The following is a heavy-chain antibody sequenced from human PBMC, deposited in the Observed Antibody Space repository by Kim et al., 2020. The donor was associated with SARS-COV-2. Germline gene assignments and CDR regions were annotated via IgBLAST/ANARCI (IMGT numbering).Heavy chain of an antibody. CDR3: ARERAVAVLPFDY. J-gene: IGHJ4*02. Sequence: YAQKFQGRVTTTRDTSISTAYMELSRLRSDDTAVYYCARERAVAVLPFDYWGQGTLVTVSS. D-gene: IGHD6-19*01. V-gene: IGHV1-2*02.